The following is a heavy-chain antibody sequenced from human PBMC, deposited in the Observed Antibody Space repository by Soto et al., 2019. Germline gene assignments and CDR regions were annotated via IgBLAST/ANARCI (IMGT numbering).Heavy chain of an antibody. D-gene: IGHD3-3*01. CDR3: ARSILAPSGYDY. CDR1: GGSISSGGYY. V-gene: IGHV4-31*03. CDR2: IYYSGST. Sequence: QVQLQESGPGLVKPSQTLSLTCTVSGGSISSGGYYWSWIRQHPGKGLEWIGYIYYSGSTYYNPSLKRRITISVDTSKNQFSLKLSSVTAADTAVYYCARSILAPSGYDYWGQGTLVTVSS. J-gene: IGHJ4*02.